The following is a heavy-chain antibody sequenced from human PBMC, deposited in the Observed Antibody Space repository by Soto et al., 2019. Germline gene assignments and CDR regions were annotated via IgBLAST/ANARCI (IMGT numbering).Heavy chain of an antibody. CDR2: SIPIFGTA. Sequence: SVKVSCKASGGTFNNYPITWVRQAPGQGLEWMGGSIPIFGTANYAQKFQGRVTISVDESTSTAYMELSSLRSEDTAVYYCARGRGYSGDDHYYYFDMDVWGQGTTVTVSS. D-gene: IGHD5-12*01. CDR1: GGTFNNYP. J-gene: IGHJ6*02. CDR3: ARGRGYSGDDHYYYFDMDV. V-gene: IGHV1-69*13.